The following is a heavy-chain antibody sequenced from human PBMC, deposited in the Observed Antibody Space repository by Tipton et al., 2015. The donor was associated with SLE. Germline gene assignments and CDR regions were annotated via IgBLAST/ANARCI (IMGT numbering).Heavy chain of an antibody. V-gene: IGHV4-39*07. Sequence: TLSLTCTVSGGSISSNSYYWAWIRQPPGKGLDWIGSISYTGSTYYNPSLKSRLTISVDTSKKQFSLKLSSVTAADTAVYFCARGRSSLYYYYYMDVWGKGTTVTVSS. CDR2: ISYTGST. CDR1: GGSISSNSYY. CDR3: ARGRSSLYYYYYMDV. D-gene: IGHD6-6*01. J-gene: IGHJ6*03.